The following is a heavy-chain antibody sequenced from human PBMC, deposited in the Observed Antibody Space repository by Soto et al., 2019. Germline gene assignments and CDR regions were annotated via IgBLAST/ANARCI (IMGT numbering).Heavy chain of an antibody. CDR3: ARVYCSGGSCYGIDY. J-gene: IGHJ4*02. CDR2: INPGGGT. D-gene: IGHD2-15*01. CDR1: GYTFTSYY. V-gene: IGHV1-46*01. Sequence: QVQLVQSGAEVKKPGASVKVSCKASGYTFTSYYVHWVRQAPGQGLEWVGIINPGGGTSYAQKFQGRVTMTRATSTSTVYRELSSLRSEDTAVYYCARVYCSGGSCYGIDYWGQGTLVTVSS.